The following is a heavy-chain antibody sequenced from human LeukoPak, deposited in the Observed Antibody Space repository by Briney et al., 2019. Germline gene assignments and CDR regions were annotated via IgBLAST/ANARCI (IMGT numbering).Heavy chain of an antibody. J-gene: IGHJ5*02. D-gene: IGHD6-6*01. CDR2: ISSSSSNI. Sequence: GGSLRLSCAAYGFAFSSYSMNWVRQAPGRGLEWVSSISSSSSNIYYADSVKGRFTISRDNAKNSLYLQMNSLRAEDTAVYYCARAGSSSSGWFDPWGQGTLVTVSS. V-gene: IGHV3-21*01. CDR3: ARAGSSSSGWFDP. CDR1: GFAFSSYS.